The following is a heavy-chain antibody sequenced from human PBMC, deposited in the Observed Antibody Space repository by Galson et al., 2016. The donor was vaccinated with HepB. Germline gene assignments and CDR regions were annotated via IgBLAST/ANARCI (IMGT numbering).Heavy chain of an antibody. CDR3: AREGQSSGHCGAFDW. CDR2: ISGTGGST. D-gene: IGHD2-21*01. V-gene: IGHV3-23*01. J-gene: IGHJ4*02. Sequence: SLRLSCAASGISFSNYAMSWVRQAPGKGLEGVSVISGTGGSTYYADSVKGRFTISRDNSKDTLYLQMNSLRAEDTAIYYCAREGQSSGHCGAFDWWGQGTLVTV. CDR1: GISFSNYA.